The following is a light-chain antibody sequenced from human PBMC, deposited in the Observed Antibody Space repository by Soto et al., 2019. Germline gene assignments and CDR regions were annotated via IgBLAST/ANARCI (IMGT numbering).Light chain of an antibody. V-gene: IGLV2-23*01. CDR3: CSYAGSSTYV. J-gene: IGLJ1*01. Sequence: QSALTQPASVSGSPGQSITISCTGTSSDVGGYNLVSWYQQHPGKAPKLMIHEGSKRPSGISNRFSVSKSGNTASLTISWLQAEDEADYYCCSYAGSSTYVFGTGTKVTVL. CDR2: EGS. CDR1: SSDVGGYNL.